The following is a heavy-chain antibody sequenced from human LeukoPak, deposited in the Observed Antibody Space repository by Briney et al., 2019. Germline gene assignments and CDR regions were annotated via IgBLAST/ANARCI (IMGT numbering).Heavy chain of an antibody. Sequence: GGSLRLSCAASGFAFSSYWMSWVRQAPGKGLVWVANIKQDGSEKYYVDSVKGRFTISRDNAKNSLYLQVNSLRAEDTAVYYCARDQRLLWFGELMYYFDYWGQGTLVTVSS. V-gene: IGHV3-7*03. CDR1: GFAFSSYW. J-gene: IGHJ4*02. CDR3: ARDQRLLWFGELMYYFDY. D-gene: IGHD3-10*01. CDR2: IKQDGSEK.